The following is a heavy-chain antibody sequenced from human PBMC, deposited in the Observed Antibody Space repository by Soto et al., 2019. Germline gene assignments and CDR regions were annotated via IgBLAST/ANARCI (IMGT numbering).Heavy chain of an antibody. CDR3: ARLNSGYYYRAAFDI. CDR2: INHSGST. J-gene: IGHJ3*02. Sequence: SETLSLTCAVYGLSFSGYYWSWIRQPPGKGLEWIGEINHSGSTNYNPSLKSRVTISVDTSKNQFSLKLSSVTAADTAVYYCARLNSGYYYRAAFDIWGQGTMVTVSS. D-gene: IGHD3-22*01. CDR1: GLSFSGYY. V-gene: IGHV4-34*01.